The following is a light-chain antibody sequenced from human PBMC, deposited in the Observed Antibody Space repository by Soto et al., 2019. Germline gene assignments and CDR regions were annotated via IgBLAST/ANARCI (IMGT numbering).Light chain of an antibody. CDR3: CSYAGDYMFV. CDR2: EVS. J-gene: IGLJ1*01. CDR1: SSDVGRYNY. Sequence: QAVVTQPPSASGSPGQSVTISCTGTSSDVGRYNYISWYQQRPGKAPKLIIYEVSKRPSGVPDRLSGFKYGNTASLTVSGLQAEDEGDYYCCSYAGDYMFVFGTGTKLTVL. V-gene: IGLV2-8*01.